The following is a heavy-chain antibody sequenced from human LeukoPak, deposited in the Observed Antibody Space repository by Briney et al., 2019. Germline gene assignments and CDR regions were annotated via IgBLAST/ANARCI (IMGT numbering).Heavy chain of an antibody. D-gene: IGHD3-9*01. Sequence: SETLSLTCTVSGGSISSYYWSWIRQPPGKGLEWIGYIYYSGSTNYNPSLKSRVTISVDTSKNQFSLKLSSVTAADTAVYYCARAPYFDWLLTTPYYYYMDVWGKGTTVTVSS. J-gene: IGHJ6*03. CDR3: ARAPYFDWLLTTPYYYYMDV. V-gene: IGHV4-59*12. CDR2: IYYSGST. CDR1: GGSISSYY.